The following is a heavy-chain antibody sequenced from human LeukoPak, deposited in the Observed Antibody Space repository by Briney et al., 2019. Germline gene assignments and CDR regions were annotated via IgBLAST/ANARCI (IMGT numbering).Heavy chain of an antibody. CDR3: AHSGTMARGVPNWFDP. V-gene: IGHV2-5*02. CDR2: IYWDDDK. J-gene: IGHJ5*02. D-gene: IGHD3-10*01. CDR1: GFSLSTSGVG. Sequence: SGPTLVNPTQTLTLTCTFSGFSLSTSGVGVGWIRQPPGKALEWLALIYWDDDKRYSPSLNSRLTITKDTSKNQVVLTMTNMDPVDTATYYCAHSGTMARGVPNWFDPWGQGTLVTVSS.